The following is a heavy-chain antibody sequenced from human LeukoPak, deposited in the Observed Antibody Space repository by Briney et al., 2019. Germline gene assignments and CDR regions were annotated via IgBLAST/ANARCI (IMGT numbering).Heavy chain of an antibody. V-gene: IGHV4-59*12. CDR1: GGSISSYY. J-gene: IGHJ3*02. D-gene: IGHD3-9*01. CDR2: IYYSGST. CDR3: ARVPRLVLRYFDRLGAFDI. Sequence: PSETLSLTCTVSGGSISSYYWSWIRQPPGKGLEWIGYIYYSGSTNYNPSLKSRVTISVDTSKNQFSLKLSSVTAADTAVYYCARVPRLVLRYFDRLGAFDIWGQGTMVTVSS.